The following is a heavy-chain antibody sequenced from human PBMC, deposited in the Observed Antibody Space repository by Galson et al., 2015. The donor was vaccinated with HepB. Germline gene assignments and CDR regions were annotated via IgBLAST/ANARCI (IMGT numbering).Heavy chain of an antibody. CDR1: GFSLGTSGVS. CDR3: ARIRYDSSGYYSRYFDY. V-gene: IGHV2-70*01. CDR2: IDWDDDK. Sequence: PALVKPTQTLTLTCTFSGFSLGTSGVSLSWIRQPPGRALEWLALIDWDDDKYYSTSLKTRLTISKDTSKNQVVLTMTNMDPVDTATYYCARIRYDSSGYYSRYFDYWGQGTLVTVSS. J-gene: IGHJ4*02. D-gene: IGHD3-22*01.